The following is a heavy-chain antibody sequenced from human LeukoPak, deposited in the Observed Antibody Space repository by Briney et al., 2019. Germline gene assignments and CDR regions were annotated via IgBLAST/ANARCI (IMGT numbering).Heavy chain of an antibody. Sequence: GESLRISRKGSGYSFGNYWINWVRQMPGKGLDWMGTIDPSDSYTNYSPSFQGHVTISADKSINTAFLQWNSLKASDTAMYYCARRVDHYYGSEYFYKAFDSWGQGTLVTVSS. V-gene: IGHV5-10-1*01. CDR2: IDPSDSYT. CDR1: GYSFGNYW. D-gene: IGHD3-10*01. J-gene: IGHJ4*02. CDR3: ARRVDHYYGSEYFYKAFDS.